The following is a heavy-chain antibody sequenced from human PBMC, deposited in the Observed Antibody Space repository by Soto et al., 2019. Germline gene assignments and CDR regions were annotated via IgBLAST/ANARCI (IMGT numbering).Heavy chain of an antibody. CDR3: AKLIQSSGGWWGKYYYYYYMDV. V-gene: IGHV3-7*05. D-gene: IGHD3-16*01. J-gene: IGHJ6*03. CDR1: GFTFSSYW. CDR2: IKQDGSDK. Sequence: PGGSLRLSCAASGFTFSSYWMSWVRQAPGKGLEWVANIKQDGSDKYYADSLKGRFTISRDNSKNTLYLQMNSLRAEDTAVYYCAKLIQSSGGWWGKYYYYYYMDVWGKGTTVTVSS.